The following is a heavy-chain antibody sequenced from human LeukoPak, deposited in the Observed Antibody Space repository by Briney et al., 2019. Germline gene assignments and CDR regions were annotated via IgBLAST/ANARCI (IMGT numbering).Heavy chain of an antibody. Sequence: PGGSLRLSCAASGFTFSSYGMHWVRQAPGKGLEWVAVISYDGSNKYYADSVKGRFTISRDNSKNTLYLQMNSLRAEDTAVYYCARGTRGIVLAGEFFDYWGQGTLVTVSS. D-gene: IGHD6-19*01. V-gene: IGHV3-30*03. CDR1: GFTFSSYG. CDR2: ISYDGSNK. CDR3: ARGTRGIVLAGEFFDY. J-gene: IGHJ4*02.